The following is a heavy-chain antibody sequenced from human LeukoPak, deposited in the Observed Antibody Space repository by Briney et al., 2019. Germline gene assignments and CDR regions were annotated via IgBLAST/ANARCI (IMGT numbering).Heavy chain of an antibody. CDR1: GFTFSSYW. CDR2: IKQDGSEK. Sequence: GGSLRLSCAASGFTFSSYWMSWVRQAPGKGLEWVANIKQDGSEKYYVDSVKGRFTISRDNAKNSLYLQMNSLRAEDTAVCYCARQDPIDYYYGMDVWGQGTTVTVSS. V-gene: IGHV3-7*01. J-gene: IGHJ6*02. CDR3: ARQDPIDYYYGMDV.